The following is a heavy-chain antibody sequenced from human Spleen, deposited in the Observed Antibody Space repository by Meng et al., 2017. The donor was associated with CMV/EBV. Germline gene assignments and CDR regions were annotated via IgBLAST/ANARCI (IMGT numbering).Heavy chain of an antibody. CDR2: INPDGGTT. J-gene: IGHJ6*02. V-gene: IGHV1-46*01. D-gene: IGHD4-11*01. CDR3: ARDVHYSNYRYYYYGMDV. CDR1: GYTFITYY. Sequence: ASVKVSCKASGYTFITYYIHWVRQAPGQGLEWMGRINPDGGTTTYSQKFQGGVTLTSDTSTNTVYMELSRLRSEDTAVYYCARDVHYSNYRYYYYGMDVWGQGTTVTVSS.